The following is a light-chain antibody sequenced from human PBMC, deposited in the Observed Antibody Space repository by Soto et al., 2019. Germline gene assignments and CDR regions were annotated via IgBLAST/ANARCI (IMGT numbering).Light chain of an antibody. CDR2: GTS. CDR3: QQYGSSPRYT. V-gene: IGKV3-20*01. J-gene: IGKJ2*01. CDR1: QGVSNSY. Sequence: EVVLTQSPDTLSLSPGERATVSCRASQGVSNSYLAWYQQKPGQAPRLLIYGTSSRAAAVPDRFSGGGSGTDFTLTITRLEPEDSAVYYCQQYGSSPRYTFGQGTKVDIK.